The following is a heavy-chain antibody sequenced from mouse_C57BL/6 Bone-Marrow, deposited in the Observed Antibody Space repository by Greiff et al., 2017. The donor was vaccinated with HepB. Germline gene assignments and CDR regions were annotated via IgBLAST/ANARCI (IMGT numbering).Heavy chain of an antibody. D-gene: IGHD2-1*01. CDR2: INPSNGGT. Sequence: VQLQQPGTELVKPGASVKLSCKASGYTFTSYWMHWVKQRPGQGLEWIGNINPSNGGTNYNEKFKSKATLTVDKSASTAYMKLSSLTSEDSAVYYCARGGLLPGNFDYWGQGTTLTVSS. CDR3: ARGGLLPGNFDY. J-gene: IGHJ2*01. V-gene: IGHV1-53*01. CDR1: GYTFTSYW.